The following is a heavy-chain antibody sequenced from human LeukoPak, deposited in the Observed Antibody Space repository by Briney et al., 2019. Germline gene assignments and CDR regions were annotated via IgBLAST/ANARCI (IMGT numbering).Heavy chain of an antibody. CDR3: AQERTTGTTSAFDM. CDR2: IRYDGSNK. J-gene: IGHJ3*02. V-gene: IGHV3-30*02. CDR1: GFTFSTYD. Sequence: PGGSLRLSCAGSGFTFSTYDMHWVRQAPGKGLEWVAFIRYDGSNKYYAGSVKGRFTIPRDNSKNTLYLQMNSLRAEDTAVYYCAQERTTGTTSAFDMWGQGTMVIVSS. D-gene: IGHD1-1*01.